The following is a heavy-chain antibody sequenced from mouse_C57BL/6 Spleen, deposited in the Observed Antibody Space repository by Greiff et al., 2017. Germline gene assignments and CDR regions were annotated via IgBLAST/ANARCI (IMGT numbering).Heavy chain of an antibody. V-gene: IGHV14-3*01. CDR2: IGPANGTT. CDR3: ARYGTTYFDY. J-gene: IGHJ2*01. D-gene: IGHD1-1*01. CDR1: GFTIKNTY. Sequence: VHVKQSVAELVRPGASVKLSCTASGFTIKNTYMHWVKQTPEQGLEWIGRIGPANGTTKYAPKFQGQATITADTSSNTAYLQLSSLTSEDTAIYYCARYGTTYFDYWGQGTTLTVSS.